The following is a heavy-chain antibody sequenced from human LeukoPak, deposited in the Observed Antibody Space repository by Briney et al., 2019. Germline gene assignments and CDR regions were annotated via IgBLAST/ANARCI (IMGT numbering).Heavy chain of an antibody. V-gene: IGHV3-9*01. Sequence: PGRSLRLSCAASGFTFDDYAMQWVRHAPGKGLEWVSGISWNSGSIGYADSVKGRFTISRDNAKNSLYLRMNSLRAEDTALYYCAKEKYCSGGSCYSAHYYYYGMDVWGQGTTVTVSS. D-gene: IGHD2-15*01. CDR1: GFTFDDYA. J-gene: IGHJ6*02. CDR3: AKEKYCSGGSCYSAHYYYYGMDV. CDR2: ISWNSGSI.